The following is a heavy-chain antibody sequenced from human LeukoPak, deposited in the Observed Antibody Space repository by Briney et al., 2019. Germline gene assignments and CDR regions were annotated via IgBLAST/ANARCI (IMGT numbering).Heavy chain of an antibody. CDR2: ISSSSDDI. Sequence: GGSLRLSCAASGFTFGTYSLNWVRQAPGKGLEWVSSISSSSDDIHYIDSVKGRFTISRDNAKNSLFLQMNSLRAEDTAVYYCARGDDILTGYYGFDSWGQGTLVTVSS. J-gene: IGHJ4*02. CDR3: ARGDDILTGYYGFDS. V-gene: IGHV3-21*01. CDR1: GFTFGTYS. D-gene: IGHD3-9*01.